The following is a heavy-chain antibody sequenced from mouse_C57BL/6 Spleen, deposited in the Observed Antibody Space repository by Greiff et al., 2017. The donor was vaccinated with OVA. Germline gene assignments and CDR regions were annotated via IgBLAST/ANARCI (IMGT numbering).Heavy chain of an antibody. V-gene: IGHV5-17*01. CDR3: AKLGGGNFDY. CDR2: ISSGSSTI. D-gene: IGHD4-1*01. CDR1: GFTFSDYG. J-gene: IGHJ2*01. Sequence: EVQLVESGGGLVKPGGSLKLSCAASGFTFSDYGMHWVRQAPEKGLEWVAYISSGSSTIYYADTVKGRFTISRDNAKNTLFLQRTSLRSEDTAMYYCAKLGGGNFDYWGQGTTLTVSS.